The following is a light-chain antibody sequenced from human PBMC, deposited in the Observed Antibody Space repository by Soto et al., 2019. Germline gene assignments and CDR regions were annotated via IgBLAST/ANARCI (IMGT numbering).Light chain of an antibody. V-gene: IGKV3-11*01. CDR2: DAS. Sequence: EIVCTQSPGTLSLSPGERATLSFRASQSVSNNYLAWYQQKPGQAPRLLIYDASNRATGIPARFSGSGSGTDFTLTISSLEPEDFAVYYCQQRSNWPPPTFGQGTRLENK. CDR1: QSVSNNY. CDR3: QQRSNWPPPT. J-gene: IGKJ5*01.